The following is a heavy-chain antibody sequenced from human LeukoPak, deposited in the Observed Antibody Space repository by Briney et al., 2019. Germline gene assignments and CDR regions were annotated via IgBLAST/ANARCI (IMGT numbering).Heavy chain of an antibody. Sequence: PGGSLRLSCAASGFTFSSYAMHWVCQAPGKGLEWVAVISYDGSNKYYADSVKGRFAISRDNSKNTLYLQMNSLRAEDTAVYYCARDRPDPSQLLTYYFDYWGQGTLVTVSS. J-gene: IGHJ4*02. D-gene: IGHD2-2*01. V-gene: IGHV3-30*01. CDR3: ARDRPDPSQLLTYYFDY. CDR1: GFTFSSYA. CDR2: ISYDGSNK.